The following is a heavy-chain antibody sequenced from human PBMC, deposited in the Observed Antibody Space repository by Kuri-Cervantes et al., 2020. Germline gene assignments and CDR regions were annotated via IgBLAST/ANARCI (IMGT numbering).Heavy chain of an antibody. Sequence: GESLKISCAASGFTFSSYSMNWVRQAPGKGLEWISSISRSSSTIWYADSVKDRFTISRDNAKNSLYLQMSSLRAEDTAVYFCARAGRGDSSSWFGSYYYYYMDVWGKGTTVTVSS. CDR1: GFTFSSYS. CDR3: ARAGRGDSSSWFGSYYYYYMDV. CDR2: ISRSSSTI. V-gene: IGHV3-48*01. J-gene: IGHJ6*03. D-gene: IGHD6-13*01.